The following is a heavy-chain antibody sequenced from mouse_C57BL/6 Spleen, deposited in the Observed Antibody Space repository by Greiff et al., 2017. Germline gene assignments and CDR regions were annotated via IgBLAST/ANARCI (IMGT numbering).Heavy chain of an antibody. CDR3: ARSPGSSFHYGRGY. CDR2: IYPRSGNT. D-gene: IGHD1-1*01. Sequence: VKLMASGAELARPGASVKLSCKASGYTFTSYGISWVKQRTGQGLEWIGEIYPRSGNTYYNEKFKGKATLTADHASSTAYLELRSLTSEDSAVYFCARSPGSSFHYGRGYWGQGTSVTVSS. CDR1: GYTFTSYG. V-gene: IGHV1-81*01. J-gene: IGHJ4*01.